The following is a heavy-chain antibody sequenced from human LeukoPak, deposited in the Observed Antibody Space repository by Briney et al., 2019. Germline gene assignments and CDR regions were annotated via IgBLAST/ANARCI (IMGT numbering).Heavy chain of an antibody. J-gene: IGHJ4*02. CDR3: AKDASGYYRNFDY. V-gene: IGHV3-30*18. CDR1: GFTFSSYG. D-gene: IGHD3-22*01. CDR2: ISYDGDKK. Sequence: GGSLRLSCAGSGFTFSSYGIRWVRQAPGKGLEWVAHISYDGDKKYYTDSVKGRFTISRDNSKNTLYLQMNCLRTEDTAVYYCAKDASGYYRNFDYWGQGTLVTVSS.